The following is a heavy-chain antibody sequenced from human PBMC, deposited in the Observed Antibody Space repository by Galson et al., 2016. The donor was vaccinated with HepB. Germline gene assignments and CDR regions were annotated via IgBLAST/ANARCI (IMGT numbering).Heavy chain of an antibody. J-gene: IGHJ6*02. CDR3: VKSTVRHLRYSGMDV. Sequence: SLRLSCAVSGFIFSDYSMSWVRQAPGKGLEWVSSTGTGSTYKYYADSVKGRFTISRDDAQNSLFLQMNSLRVEDTAVYYCVKSTVRHLRYSGMDVWGQGTTVTVSS. V-gene: IGHV3-21*01. CDR1: GFIFSDYS. D-gene: IGHD4-11*01. CDR2: TGTGSTYK.